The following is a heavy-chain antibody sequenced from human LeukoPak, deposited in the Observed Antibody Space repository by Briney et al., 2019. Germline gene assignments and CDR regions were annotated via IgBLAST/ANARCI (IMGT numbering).Heavy chain of an antibody. D-gene: IGHD3-3*01. V-gene: IGHV3-30*03. CDR3: ARDIDFWSGYLDY. J-gene: IGHJ4*02. Sequence: GGSLRLSCAASGFTFSSYSMNWVRRAPGKGLEWVAVISYDGSNKYYADSVKGRFTISRDNSKNTLYLQMNSLRAEDTAVYYCARDIDFWSGYLDYWGQGTLVTVSS. CDR1: GFTFSSYS. CDR2: ISYDGSNK.